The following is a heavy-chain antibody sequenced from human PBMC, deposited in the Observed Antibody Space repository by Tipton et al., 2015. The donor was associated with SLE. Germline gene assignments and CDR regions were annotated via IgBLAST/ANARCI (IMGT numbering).Heavy chain of an antibody. V-gene: IGHV3-74*01. CDR3: ARGGGSSHRNAFDI. D-gene: IGHD1-26*01. Sequence: SLRLSCTASGFTFGDYSMSWVRQAPGKGLVWVSRINTDGSSTSYADSVKGRFTISRDNAKNTLYLQMNSLRAEDTAVYYCARGGGSSHRNAFDIWGQGTMVTVSS. CDR2: INTDGSST. CDR1: GFTFGDYS. J-gene: IGHJ3*02.